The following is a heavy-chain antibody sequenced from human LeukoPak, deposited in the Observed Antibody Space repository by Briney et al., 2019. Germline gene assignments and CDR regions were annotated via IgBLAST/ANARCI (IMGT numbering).Heavy chain of an antibody. D-gene: IGHD3-22*01. J-gene: IGHJ4*02. Sequence: PSETLSLTCTVSGYSISSGYYWGWIRPPPGKGLWWIGNIYQSGSTYYNPSLKSRVTISVDTSKNQFSLNMSSVTDADTAVYYCARVGSKIRYYYDSSGSYFDYWGQGTLVTVSS. CDR2: IYQSGST. CDR1: GYSISSGYY. V-gene: IGHV4-38-2*02. CDR3: ARVGSKIRYYYDSSGSYFDY.